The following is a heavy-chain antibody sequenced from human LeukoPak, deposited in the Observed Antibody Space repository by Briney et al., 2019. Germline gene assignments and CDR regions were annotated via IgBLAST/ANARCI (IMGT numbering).Heavy chain of an antibody. J-gene: IGHJ4*02. Sequence: SETLSLTCAVYGGSFSGYYWSWIRQPAGRGLEWIGRVYSIGSTNYNPSLKSRATISVDASKNQFSLKLSSVTAADTAVYYCARAIWFGEGHDYWGQGTLVTVSS. CDR3: ARAIWFGEGHDY. D-gene: IGHD3-10*01. CDR2: VYSIGST. V-gene: IGHV4-59*10. CDR1: GGSFSGYY.